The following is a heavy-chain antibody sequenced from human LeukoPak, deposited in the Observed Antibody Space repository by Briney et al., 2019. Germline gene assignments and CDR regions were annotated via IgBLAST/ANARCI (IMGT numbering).Heavy chain of an antibody. D-gene: IGHD3-9*01. J-gene: IGHJ4*02. CDR3: ARPSRIYYDILTGLDY. CDR2: INPNGGST. CDR1: GYTFTTYY. V-gene: IGHV1-46*01. Sequence: GASVKVSCKASGYTFTTYYIHWVRQAPGQGLEWKGIINPNGGSTSYAQKFQGRVTMTRDTSTSTVYMKLSSLRSEDTAVYYCARPSRIYYDILTGLDYWGQGTLVTVSS.